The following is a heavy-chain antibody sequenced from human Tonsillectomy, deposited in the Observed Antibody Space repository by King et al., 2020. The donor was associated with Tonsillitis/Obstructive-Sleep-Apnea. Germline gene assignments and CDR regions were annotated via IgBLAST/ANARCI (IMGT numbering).Heavy chain of an antibody. Sequence: QLQESGPGLVKPSETLSLTCTVSGGSISSYYWSWIRQPPGKGLEWIGYIYNSGSTNYNPSRKRRVTISADTSKNQFSLRLSSVTAADTAVYYCARDLVLEAGGDAFDIWGHGPMVTVSS. J-gene: IGHJ3*02. CDR1: GGSISSYY. V-gene: IGHV4-59*01. CDR3: ARDLVLEAGGDAFDI. CDR2: IYNSGST. D-gene: IGHD2-8*02.